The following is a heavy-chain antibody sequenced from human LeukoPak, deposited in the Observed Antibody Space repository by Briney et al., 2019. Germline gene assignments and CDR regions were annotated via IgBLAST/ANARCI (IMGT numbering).Heavy chain of an antibody. J-gene: IGHJ5*02. CDR3: AKDGVVAALGDNWFDP. CDR1: GFTFDDYA. Sequence: PGGSLRLSCAASGFTFDDYAMHWVRQAPGKGLEWVSLISWNGASTYYADSVKGRFTISGDNSKNSLYLQMNSLRAEDTAFYYCAKDGVVAALGDNWFDPWGQGTLVTVSS. CDR2: ISWNGAST. V-gene: IGHV3-43D*03. D-gene: IGHD2-15*01.